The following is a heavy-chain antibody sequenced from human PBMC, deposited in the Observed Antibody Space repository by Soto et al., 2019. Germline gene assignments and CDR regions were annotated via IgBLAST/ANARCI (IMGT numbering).Heavy chain of an antibody. CDR1: GFTFSNAW. CDR3: TTRIQLWLRSGHWFDY. CDR2: IKSKTDGGTT. Sequence: EVQLVESGGGLVKPGGSLRLSCAASGFTFSNAWMSWVRQAPGKGLEWVGRIKSKTDGGTTDYAAPVKGRFTISRDDSKNTMYLQMNRLKTVYTAVYYCTTRIQLWLRSGHWFDYWGQGTLVTVSS. V-gene: IGHV3-15*01. D-gene: IGHD5-18*01. J-gene: IGHJ4*02.